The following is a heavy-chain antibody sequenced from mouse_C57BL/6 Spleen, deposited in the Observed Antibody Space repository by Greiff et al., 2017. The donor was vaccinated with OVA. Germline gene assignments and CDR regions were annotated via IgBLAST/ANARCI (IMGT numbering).Heavy chain of an antibody. Sequence: QVQLQQSGPELVKPGASVKISCKASGYAFSSSWMNWVKQRPGKGLEWIGRIYPGDGDTNYNGKFKGKATLTADKSSSTAYMQLSSLTSEDSAVYFCARGISNPVRSYWGQGTTLTVSS. D-gene: IGHD2-5*01. CDR1: GYAFSSSW. CDR2: IYPGDGDT. V-gene: IGHV1-82*01. CDR3: ARGISNPVRSY. J-gene: IGHJ2*01.